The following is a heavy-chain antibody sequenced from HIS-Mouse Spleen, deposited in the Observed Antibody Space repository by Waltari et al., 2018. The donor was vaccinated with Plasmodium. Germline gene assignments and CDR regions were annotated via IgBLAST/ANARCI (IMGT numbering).Heavy chain of an antibody. CDR3: AKVPRGARGPYYFDY. D-gene: IGHD3-10*01. CDR1: GFTFSSYA. CDR2: SSGSGGRK. J-gene: IGHJ4*02. V-gene: IGHV3-23*01. Sequence: EVQLLESGGGLVQPGGSLRLSCAASGFTFSSYAMSWVRQAPGKGMEVVSASSGSGGRKDYADSWKGRFTISRDNSKNTLYLQMNSLRAEDTAVYYCAKVPRGARGPYYFDYWGQGTLVTVSS.